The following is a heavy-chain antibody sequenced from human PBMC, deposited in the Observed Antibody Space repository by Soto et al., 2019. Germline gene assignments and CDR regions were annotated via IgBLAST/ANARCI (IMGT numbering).Heavy chain of an antibody. Sequence: PGGSLRLSCAASGFTFGSYWMSWVRQAPGKGLEWVANIKQDGGEKYYVDSVKGRFTISRDNAKNSLYLQMNSLRAEDTAVYYCARGVYCGGDCYSGNYFDYWGQGTLVTVSS. CDR3: ARGVYCGGDCYSGNYFDY. CDR1: GFTFGSYW. CDR2: IKQDGGEK. V-gene: IGHV3-7*05. J-gene: IGHJ4*02. D-gene: IGHD2-21*02.